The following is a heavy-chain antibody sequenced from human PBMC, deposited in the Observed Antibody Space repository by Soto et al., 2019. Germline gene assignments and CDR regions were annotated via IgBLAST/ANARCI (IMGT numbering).Heavy chain of an antibody. CDR1: GFTFSSHS. V-gene: IGHV3-48*01. Sequence: EVQLVESGGGLVQPGGSLRLSCAASGFTFSSHSMNWVRQAPGKGLEWVAYISSSSSTIYYADSVKGRFTISRDNAKNSLDLQMNSLRAEDTAVYYCARGYYYIDVWGKGTTVTVSS. CDR3: ARGYYYIDV. J-gene: IGHJ6*03. CDR2: ISSSSSTI.